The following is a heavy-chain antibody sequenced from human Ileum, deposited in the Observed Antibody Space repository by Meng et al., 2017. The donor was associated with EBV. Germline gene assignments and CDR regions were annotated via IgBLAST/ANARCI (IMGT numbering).Heavy chain of an antibody. CDR3: GRDQGRELINH. Sequence: QVQLQGSGPGLGKPSGTLSLPCPVFGDSISSDIWWSWVRQPPGKGLEWIGEVYHRGDTNYNPSLKSRVDISVDKSKNQFYLSLFSVTAADTAVYYCGRDQGRELINHWGQGTLVTVSS. J-gene: IGHJ4*02. CDR2: VYHRGDT. CDR1: GDSISSDIW. D-gene: IGHD1-7*01. V-gene: IGHV4-4*02.